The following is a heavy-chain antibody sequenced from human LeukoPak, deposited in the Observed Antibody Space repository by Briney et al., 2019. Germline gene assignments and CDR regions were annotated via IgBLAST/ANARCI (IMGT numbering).Heavy chain of an antibody. CDR3: AKDRDFWSGYYAYAFDY. Sequence: PGGSLRLSCAASGFTFSSYGMHWVRQAPGKGLEWVAVISNDGNKKYYADSVKGRFSISRDNSKNTLSLQMNSLRAEDTAVYYCAKDRDFWSGYYAYAFDYWGQGTLVTVSS. J-gene: IGHJ4*02. D-gene: IGHD3-3*01. CDR2: ISNDGNKK. V-gene: IGHV3-30*18. CDR1: GFTFSSYG.